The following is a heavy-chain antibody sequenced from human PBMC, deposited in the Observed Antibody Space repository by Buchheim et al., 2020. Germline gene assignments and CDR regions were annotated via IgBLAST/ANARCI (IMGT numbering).Heavy chain of an antibody. D-gene: IGHD1-26*01. V-gene: IGHV3-11*01. CDR1: GFTFSDYY. Sequence: QVQLVESGGGLVKPGGSLRLSCAASGFTFSDYYMSWIRQAPGKGLEWGSYISSYGGTEYYADSVKGRFTFSRANANNSVFPQMNTMRAEDTAVYYCARVRGSYSSAHWGQGTL. J-gene: IGHJ4*02. CDR2: ISSYGGTE. CDR3: ARVRGSYSSAH.